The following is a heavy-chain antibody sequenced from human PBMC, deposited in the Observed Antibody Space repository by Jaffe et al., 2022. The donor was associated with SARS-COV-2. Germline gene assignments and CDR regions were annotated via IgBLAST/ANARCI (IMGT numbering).Heavy chain of an antibody. D-gene: IGHD1-20*01. CDR1: GFSLSKAKMG. CDR3: ALIMEDNWNRYGLDP. Sequence: QVTLKESGPVLVKPTETLTLTCTVSGFSLSKAKMGVTWIRQPPGKALEWLAHIFSNDRKSCITSLKTRLTISKDTSRSQVVLTLTNMDPVDTATYYCALIMEDNWNRYGLDPWGQGTLVTVSS. J-gene: IGHJ5*02. CDR2: IFSNDRK. V-gene: IGHV2-26*01.